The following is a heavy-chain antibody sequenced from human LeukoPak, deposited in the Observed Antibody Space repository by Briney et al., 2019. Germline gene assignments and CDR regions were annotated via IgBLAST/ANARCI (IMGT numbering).Heavy chain of an antibody. D-gene: IGHD2-21*01. CDR1: GFTFSSYS. CDR2: ISRDSGAT. V-gene: IGHV3-48*01. J-gene: IGHJ3*02. Sequence: GGSLRLSCAASGFTFSSYSMNWVRQAPGKRLEWVSYISRDSGATYYADSVRGRFTISRDNAKNSLSLQMSSLRPEDTAIYFCARDHVWAFDIWGQGTMVTVSS. CDR3: ARDHVWAFDI.